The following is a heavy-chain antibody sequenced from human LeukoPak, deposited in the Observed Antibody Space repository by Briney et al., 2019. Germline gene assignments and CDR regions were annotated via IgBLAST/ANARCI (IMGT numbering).Heavy chain of an antibody. D-gene: IGHD2-2*01. CDR1: GFTFRDYS. J-gene: IGHJ4*02. CDR3: ARGVVVTGLDY. Sequence: GGSLRLSCAASGFTFRDYSMMWVRQAPGKGLEWVSSISSSSSYIYYADSVKGRFTISRDNAKNSLYLQMNSLRAEDTAVYYCARGVVVTGLDYWGQGTLVTVSS. V-gene: IGHV3-21*01. CDR2: ISSSSSYI.